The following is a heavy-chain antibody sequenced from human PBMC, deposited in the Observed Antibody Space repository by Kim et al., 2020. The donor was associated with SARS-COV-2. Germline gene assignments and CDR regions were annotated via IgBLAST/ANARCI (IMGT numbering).Heavy chain of an antibody. CDR2: VYYNGSN. J-gene: IGHJ4*02. V-gene: IGHV4-61*01. D-gene: IGHD2-21*02. Sequence: SETLSLTCTVSGGSVSSGSYYWSWHRQPPGQGLEWNGYVYYNGSNKSNPSIKSRVTISVDTTKTQFYLKRSSVTAAATAVYYCARAADCGGDCYSRFYYWGQGALVTVSS. CDR1: GGSVSSGSYY. CDR3: ARAADCGGDCYSRFYY.